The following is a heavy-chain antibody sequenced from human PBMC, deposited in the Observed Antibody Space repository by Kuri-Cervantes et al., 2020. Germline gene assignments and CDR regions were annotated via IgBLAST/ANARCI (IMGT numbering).Heavy chain of an antibody. V-gene: IGHV5-51*01. Sequence: GESLKISCKGSGYSFTNYWIGWVRQMPGKGLEWMGIIYPGDSDTRYSPSFQGQVTISADKSISTAYQQWSSLKVSDTAMYYCARPTSSWYVGQNDYWGQGTLVTVSS. CDR3: ARPTSSWYVGQNDY. D-gene: IGHD6-13*01. CDR1: GYSFTNYW. J-gene: IGHJ4*02. CDR2: IYPGDSDT.